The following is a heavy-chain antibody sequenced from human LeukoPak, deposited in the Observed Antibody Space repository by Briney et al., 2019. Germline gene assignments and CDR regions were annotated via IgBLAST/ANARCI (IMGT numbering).Heavy chain of an antibody. D-gene: IGHD2-2*01. Sequence: GESLTISCKGSGYSFTTDYIGWVRQMPGKGLEWMGIIYPDDSDTTYSPSFQGQVTISVDKSITTAFLQWSSLKASDTAMYYCARRYCSSTRCYPGNAFDIWGQGTMVTVSS. CDR1: GYSFTTDY. V-gene: IGHV5-51*01. CDR2: IYPDDSDT. J-gene: IGHJ3*02. CDR3: ARRYCSSTRCYPGNAFDI.